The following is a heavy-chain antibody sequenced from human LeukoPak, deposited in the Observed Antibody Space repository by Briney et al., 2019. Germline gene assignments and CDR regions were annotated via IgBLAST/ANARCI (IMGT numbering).Heavy chain of an antibody. Sequence: GASVKVSCKASGGTFSSYAISWVRQAPGQGLEWMGGIIPIFGTANYAQKFQGRVTITADKSTSTAYMELSSLRSEDTAVYYCARGDGYSYGSNFDYWGQGTLVTVSS. D-gene: IGHD5-18*01. CDR2: IIPIFGTA. CDR1: GGTFSSYA. CDR3: ARGDGYSYGSNFDY. V-gene: IGHV1-69*06. J-gene: IGHJ4*02.